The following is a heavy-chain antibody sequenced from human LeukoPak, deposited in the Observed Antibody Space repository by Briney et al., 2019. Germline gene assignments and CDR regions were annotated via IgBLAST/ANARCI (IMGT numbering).Heavy chain of an antibody. Sequence: SETLSLTCTVSGGSISSGSYYWSWIRQPAGKGLEWIGRIYTSGSTNYNPSLKSRVTISVDTSKNQFSLKLSSVTAADTAVYYCARENELGDAFDIWGQGTMVTVSS. J-gene: IGHJ3*02. CDR2: IYTSGST. CDR3: ARENELGDAFDI. CDR1: GGSISSGSYY. V-gene: IGHV4-61*02. D-gene: IGHD6-13*01.